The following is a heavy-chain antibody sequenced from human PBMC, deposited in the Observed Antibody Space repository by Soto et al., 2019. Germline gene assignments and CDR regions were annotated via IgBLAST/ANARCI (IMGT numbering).Heavy chain of an antibody. CDR1: GFTFSIYG. J-gene: IGHJ6*02. D-gene: IGHD6-13*01. CDR3: ARDRPVDGIMDF. CDR2: IWYDGSNK. Sequence: PGGSLSLSCAASGFTFSIYGMHLVRQSPGKGLEWVAFIWYDGSNKYYADSVKGRFTISRDNSKNTLYLQMKSLRAEDTAVYYCARDRPVDGIMDFWGQGTMVTVSS. V-gene: IGHV3-33*01.